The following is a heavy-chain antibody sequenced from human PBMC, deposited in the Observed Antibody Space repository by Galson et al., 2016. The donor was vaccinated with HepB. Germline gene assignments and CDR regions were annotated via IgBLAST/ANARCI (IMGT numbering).Heavy chain of an antibody. D-gene: IGHD1-26*01. J-gene: IGHJ4*02. CDR1: GESFSGYY. Sequence: ETLSLTCAVYGESFSGYYWSWIRQPPGKGLEWIGEIRHSGSTNYSPSLKGRVTISVDTSKNQFSLKLRSVTAADTAVYYCARGRLGGAANWGQGTLVTVSS. V-gene: IGHV4-34*01. CDR2: IRHSGST. CDR3: ARGRLGGAAN.